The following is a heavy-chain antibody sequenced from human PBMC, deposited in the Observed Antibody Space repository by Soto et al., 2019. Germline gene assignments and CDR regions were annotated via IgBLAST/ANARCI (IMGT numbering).Heavy chain of an antibody. CDR2: VDPRSGDR. J-gene: IGHJ4*02. D-gene: IGHD3-10*01. CDR3: AIDNYGTLDY. V-gene: IGHV1-2*02. CDR1: GYTFTDLY. Sequence: QVQLVQSGAELKKPGASVRVSCKPSGYTFTDLYIHWVRQAPGQGRAWMGWVDPRSGDRRNTQKFQGRVTMSRDTSTSTVYMELNSLTSDDTAVYYCAIDNYGTLDYWGQGTLVTVSS.